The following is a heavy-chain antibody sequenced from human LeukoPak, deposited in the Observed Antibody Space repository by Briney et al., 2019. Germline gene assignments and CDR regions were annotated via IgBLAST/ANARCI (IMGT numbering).Heavy chain of an antibody. Sequence: GGSLRLSYGASGFTFSSYAMNWVRQAPGKGLEWVSGISGSGGSTYYAVSVKGRFAISRDNSQNTVYLQMNSLRAEDTAVYYCAKAGGIAVAGKKSDYWGQGTLVTVPS. V-gene: IGHV3-23*01. CDR3: AKAGGIAVAGKKSDY. CDR1: GFTFSSYA. J-gene: IGHJ4*02. D-gene: IGHD6-19*01. CDR2: ISGSGGST.